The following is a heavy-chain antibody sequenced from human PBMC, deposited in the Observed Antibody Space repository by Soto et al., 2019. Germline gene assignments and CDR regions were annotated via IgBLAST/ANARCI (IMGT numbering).Heavy chain of an antibody. CDR2: INPANGNT. Sequence: GASVKVSCKASGYTFTTHAIYWVRQAPEQRPEWMGWINPANGNTKYSPKFQDRLRITRDTSANTAYMELRSLQSEDTALYFCGREGKPRFGELVGWFDPWGPGTLVTVSS. V-gene: IGHV1-3*01. D-gene: IGHD3-10*01. CDR3: GREGKPRFGELVGWFDP. J-gene: IGHJ5*02. CDR1: GYTFTTHA.